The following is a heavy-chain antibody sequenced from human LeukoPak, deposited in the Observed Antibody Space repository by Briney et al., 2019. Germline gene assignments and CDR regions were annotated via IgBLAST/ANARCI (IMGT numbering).Heavy chain of an antibody. Sequence: GGSLRLSCAASGYTFSSYAMSWVRQAPGKGLEWVSTFSGSGGSTYYADSVKGRFTISRDNSRNTLYLQMNSLRAEDTAIYYCAKSTNSCSGGSCYSGFDYWGQGTLVTASS. CDR3: AKSTNSCSGGSCYSGFDY. V-gene: IGHV3-23*01. D-gene: IGHD2-15*01. J-gene: IGHJ4*02. CDR2: FSGSGGST. CDR1: GYTFSSYA.